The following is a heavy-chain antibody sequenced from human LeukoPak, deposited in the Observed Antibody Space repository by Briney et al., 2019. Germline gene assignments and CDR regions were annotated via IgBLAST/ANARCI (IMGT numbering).Heavy chain of an antibody. J-gene: IGHJ6*02. CDR2: IYYSGST. CDR1: GGSISYYY. V-gene: IGHV4-59*01. CDR3: ARSGNYYYGTDV. Sequence: SETLSLTCSVSGGSISYYYWSWIRQPPGKGLEWIGYIYYSGSTNYNPSLKSRVTISVDTSKNLFSLKLNSVTAADTAAYYCARSGNYYYGTDVWGQGTTVTVSS. D-gene: IGHD3-3*01.